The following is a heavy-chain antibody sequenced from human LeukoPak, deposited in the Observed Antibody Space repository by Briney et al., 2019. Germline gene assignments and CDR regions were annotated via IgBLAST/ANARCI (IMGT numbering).Heavy chain of an antibody. D-gene: IGHD6-6*01. Sequence: TGGSLRLSCAASGFTFSSYGMHWVRQAPGKGLEWVAVISYDGSNKYYADSVKGRFTISRDNSKNTLYLQMNSLRAEDTAVYYCAKDPDSSSSYFDYWGQGTLVTVSS. CDR1: GFTFSSYG. J-gene: IGHJ4*02. CDR3: AKDPDSSSSYFDY. V-gene: IGHV3-30*18. CDR2: ISYDGSNK.